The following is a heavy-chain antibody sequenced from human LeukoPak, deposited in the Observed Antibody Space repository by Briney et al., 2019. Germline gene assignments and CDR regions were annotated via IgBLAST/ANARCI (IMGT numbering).Heavy chain of an antibody. CDR3: ARDGGFTGGWTYGAGDY. V-gene: IGHV3-30*04. J-gene: IGHJ4*02. CDR1: GLTLSIYV. D-gene: IGHD3-10*01. CDR2: ISNDGSEK. Sequence: GGSLRLSCAPSGLTLSIYVMHGVRQAPGKGLECVAVISNDGSEKYYADSVKGRFTISRDNSKNTLNLQMNSLGPEDTALYCCARDGGFTGGWTYGAGDYWGQGTLVAVSS.